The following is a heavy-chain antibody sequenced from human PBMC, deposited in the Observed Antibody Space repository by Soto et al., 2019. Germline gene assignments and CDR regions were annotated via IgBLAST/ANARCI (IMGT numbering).Heavy chain of an antibody. D-gene: IGHD3-3*01. V-gene: IGHV4-59*01. J-gene: IGHJ5*02. CDR1: GDSISSYY. CDR3: ARVLFGRGNWFDP. CDR2: IYYSGST. Sequence: PSETLSLTCAVSGDSISSYYWIWIRQPPGKGLEWIGYIYYSGSTNYNPSLKSRVTISVDTSKNQFSLKLSSVTAADTAVYYCARVLFGRGNWFDPWGQGTLVTVSS.